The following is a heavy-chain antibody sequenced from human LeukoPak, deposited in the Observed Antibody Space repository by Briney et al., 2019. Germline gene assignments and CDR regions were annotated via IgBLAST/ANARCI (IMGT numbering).Heavy chain of an antibody. J-gene: IGHJ3*02. V-gene: IGHV5-51*01. CDR1: GYSFTSYW. CDR3: ARHPSHYYYDSSGPGAFDI. CDR2: IYPGDSDT. Sequence: GESLKISCKGSGYSFTSYWIGWVRQMPGKGLEWMGIIYPGDSDTRYSPSFQGQVTFSADKSISTAYLQWSSLKASDTAMYYCARHPSHYYYDSSGPGAFDIWGQGTMVTVSS. D-gene: IGHD3-22*01.